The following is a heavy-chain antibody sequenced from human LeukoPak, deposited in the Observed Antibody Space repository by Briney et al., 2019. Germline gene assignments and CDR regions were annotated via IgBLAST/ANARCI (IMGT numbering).Heavy chain of an antibody. CDR2: ISWNSGSI. V-gene: IGHV3-9*01. Sequence: PGRSLRLSCAASGFTFDDYAMHWVRQAPGKGLEWVSGISWNSGSIGYADSVKGRFTISRDNSKNTLYLQMNSLRAEDTAVYYCARDLTIFGVVVAYYMDVWGKGTTVTVSS. CDR3: ARDLTIFGVVVAYYMDV. J-gene: IGHJ6*03. D-gene: IGHD3-3*01. CDR1: GFTFDDYA.